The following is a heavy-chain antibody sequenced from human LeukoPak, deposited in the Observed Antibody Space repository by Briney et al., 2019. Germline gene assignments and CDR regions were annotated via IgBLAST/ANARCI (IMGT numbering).Heavy chain of an antibody. CDR1: GFTFSSYA. CDR3: AKPPLRHGDYELDY. Sequence: GGSLRLSCAASGFTFSSYAVNWVRQAPGKGLEWVSGISGSGGTTYYADSARGRFTIPRDNSKNTLYLQMNSLRAEDTAVYYCAKPPLRHGDYELDYWGQGTLVTVSS. J-gene: IGHJ4*02. V-gene: IGHV3-23*01. D-gene: IGHD4-17*01. CDR2: ISGSGGTT.